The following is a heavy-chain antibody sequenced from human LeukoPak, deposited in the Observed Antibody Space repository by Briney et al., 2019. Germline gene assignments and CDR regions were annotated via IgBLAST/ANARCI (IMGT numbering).Heavy chain of an antibody. CDR3: AREEKRWDYYYDMDV. D-gene: IGHD1-26*01. CDR1: GFTVSSSY. J-gene: IGHJ6*02. V-gene: IGHV3-66*01. CDR2: IYSGGST. Sequence: GGSLRLSCAASGFTVSSSYMSWVRQAPGKGLEWVSVIYSGGSTYYADSVKGRFTISRDNSKNTLYLQMNSLRAEDTAVYYCAREEKRWDYYYDMDVWGQGTTVTVSS.